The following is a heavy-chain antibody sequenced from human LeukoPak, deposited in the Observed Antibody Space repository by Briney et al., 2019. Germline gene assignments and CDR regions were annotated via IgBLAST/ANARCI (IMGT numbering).Heavy chain of an antibody. CDR1: GFTFSSYA. CDR2: LSSSGGSA. CDR3: AKTKSGYCSGGSCYVDY. Sequence: GGSLRLSCAASGFTFSSYAMSWVRQAPGKGLEWVSALSSSGGSAYYADSVKGRFTISRDNSKNTLYLQMNSLRAEDTAVYYCAKTKSGYCSGGSCYVDYWGQGTLVTVSS. J-gene: IGHJ4*02. V-gene: IGHV3-23*01. D-gene: IGHD2-15*01.